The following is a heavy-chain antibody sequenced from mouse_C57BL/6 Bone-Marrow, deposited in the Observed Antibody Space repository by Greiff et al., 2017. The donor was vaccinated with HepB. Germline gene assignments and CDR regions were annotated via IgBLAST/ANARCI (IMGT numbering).Heavy chain of an antibody. Sequence: QVQLQQSGAELVRPGTSVKLSCKASGYTFTSYWMHWVKQRPGQGLEWIGVIDPSDSYTNYNQKFKGKATLTVDTSSSTAYMQLSSLTSEDSAVYYCARQRIIPITDYWGQGTSVTVSS. J-gene: IGHJ4*01. CDR2: IDPSDSYT. CDR3: ARQRIIPITDY. D-gene: IGHD1-1*02. CDR1: GYTFTSYW. V-gene: IGHV1-59*01.